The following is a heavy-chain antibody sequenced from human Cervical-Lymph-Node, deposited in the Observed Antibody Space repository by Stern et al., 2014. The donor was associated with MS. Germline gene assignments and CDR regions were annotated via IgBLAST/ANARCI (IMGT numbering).Heavy chain of an antibody. D-gene: IGHD2-8*02. J-gene: IGHJ4*02. CDR3: ASSLVASGH. V-gene: IGHV1-69*06. Sequence: QVQLVQSGAEVKKPGSSVKVSCKASGGTFSTHPITWVRQAPGQGLEWMGGIIPFLNRANYAQKVQGRITITADKSTGTTYMEISRLRSDDTAVYYCASSLVASGHWGQGTLVIVS. CDR2: IIPFLNRA. CDR1: GGTFSTHP.